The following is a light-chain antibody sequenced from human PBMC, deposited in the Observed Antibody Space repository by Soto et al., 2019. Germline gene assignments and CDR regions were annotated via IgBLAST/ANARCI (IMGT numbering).Light chain of an antibody. CDR3: SSYTTIKTVV. CDR1: SSDIGNYKY. J-gene: IGLJ2*01. Sequence: QSALPQPASVSGSPGQSSTISCTGTSSDIGNYKYVSCFQPHPGKAPKLIIFEVSNRPSGISDRFSGFKSANTAYLTISGVQPEDEADYHCSSYTTIKTVVFCGGTKLTVL. V-gene: IGLV2-14*01. CDR2: EVS.